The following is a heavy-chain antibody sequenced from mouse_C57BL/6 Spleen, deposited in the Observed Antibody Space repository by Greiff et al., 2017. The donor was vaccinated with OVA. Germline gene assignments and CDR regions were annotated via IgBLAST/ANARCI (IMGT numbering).Heavy chain of an antibody. CDR1: GYTFTSYW. D-gene: IGHD1-1*01. CDR3: ARGVVAHYYAMDY. Sequence: QVQLQQSGAELVKPGASVKLSCKASGYTFTSYWMHWVKQRPGQGLEWIGMIHPNSGSTNYNEKFKSKATLTVDKSSSTAYMQLSSLTSEDSAVYYCARGVVAHYYAMDYWGQGTSVTVSS. V-gene: IGHV1-64*01. CDR2: IHPNSGST. J-gene: IGHJ4*01.